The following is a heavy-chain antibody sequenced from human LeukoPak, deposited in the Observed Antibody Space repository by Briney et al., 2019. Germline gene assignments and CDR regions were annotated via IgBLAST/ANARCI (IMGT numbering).Heavy chain of an antibody. CDR2: INHSGGT. CDR3: ARYYGSGSYSQWIDY. J-gene: IGHJ4*02. Sequence: SETLSLTCAVYGGSFSGYYWSWLRQPPGKGLEWIGEINHSGGTNYNPSLKSRVTISVDTSKNQFSLKLSSVTAADTAVYYCARYYGSGSYSQWIDYWGQGTLVTVSS. D-gene: IGHD3-10*01. CDR1: GGSFSGYY. V-gene: IGHV4-34*01.